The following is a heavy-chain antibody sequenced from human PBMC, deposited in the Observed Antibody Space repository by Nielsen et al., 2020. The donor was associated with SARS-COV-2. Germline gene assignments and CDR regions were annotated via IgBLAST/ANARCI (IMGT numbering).Heavy chain of an antibody. V-gene: IGHV5-51*01. D-gene: IGHD4-17*01. CDR2: IYPGDSDT. J-gene: IGHJ6*02. CDR3: ARQGLAATTGHYYGMDV. Sequence: VRQMPGKGLEWMGIIYPGDSDTRYSPSFQGQVTISADKSISTAYLQWSSLKASDTAMYYCARQGLAATTGHYYGMDVWGQGTTVTVSS.